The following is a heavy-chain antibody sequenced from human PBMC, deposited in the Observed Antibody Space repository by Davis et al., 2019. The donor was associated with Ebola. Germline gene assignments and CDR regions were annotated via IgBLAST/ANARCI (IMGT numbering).Heavy chain of an antibody. CDR3: ARDVGLGYCSGGSCYRYYYYGMDV. CDR2: ISAYNCNT. V-gene: IGHV1-18*01. J-gene: IGHJ6*04. Sequence: ASVTVSRLASRYTFTSYGIRRVRPSPGQGLEGMGWISAYNCNTNYAQKLQGRVTMTTDTSTSTAYMELRSLRSDDTAVYYCARDVGLGYCSGGSCYRYYYYGMDVWGKGTTVTVSS. CDR1: RYTFTSYG. D-gene: IGHD2-15*01.